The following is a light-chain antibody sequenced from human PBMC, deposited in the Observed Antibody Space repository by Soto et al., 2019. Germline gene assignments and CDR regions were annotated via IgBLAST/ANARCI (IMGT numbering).Light chain of an antibody. V-gene: IGLV2-14*01. CDR3: SSYTSSLYV. Sequence: QSALTQPASVSGSPGQSITISCTGTSSDVGGYNYVSWYQQHPGKAPKLMIYDVSNRPSWVSNRFSGSTSGNTASLTISGLQAEDEAYYYCSSYTSSLYVFGSGTKLTVL. J-gene: IGLJ1*01. CDR1: SSDVGGYNY. CDR2: DVS.